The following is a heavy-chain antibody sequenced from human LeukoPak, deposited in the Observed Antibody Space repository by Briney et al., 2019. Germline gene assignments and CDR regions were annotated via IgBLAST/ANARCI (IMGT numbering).Heavy chain of an antibody. D-gene: IGHD3-22*01. J-gene: IGHJ1*01. Sequence: ASVKVSCKASGGTFSSYAISWVRQAPGQGLEWMGRIIPILGIANYAQKFQGRVTITADKSTSTAYMELSSLRSEDTAVYYCARGGDYYDSSGYYHSLAEYFQHWGQGTLVTVSS. V-gene: IGHV1-69*04. CDR3: ARGGDYYDSSGYYHSLAEYFQH. CDR1: GGTFSSYA. CDR2: IIPILGIA.